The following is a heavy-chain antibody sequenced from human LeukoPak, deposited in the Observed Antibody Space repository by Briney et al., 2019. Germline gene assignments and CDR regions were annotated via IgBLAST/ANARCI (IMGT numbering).Heavy chain of an antibody. CDR2: IGGNGDTS. CDR3: ATRHEYSYPY. J-gene: IGHJ4*02. CDR1: GFTFSNYA. D-gene: IGHD5-18*01. Sequence: GGSLRLSCAASGFTFSNYAMHWVRQAPGKGLEYVSAIGGNGDTSYYADSVKGRFTISRDNSKNTVYLQMGSLRTEDMAVYYCATRHEYSYPYWGQGTLVTVSS. V-gene: IGHV3-64*02.